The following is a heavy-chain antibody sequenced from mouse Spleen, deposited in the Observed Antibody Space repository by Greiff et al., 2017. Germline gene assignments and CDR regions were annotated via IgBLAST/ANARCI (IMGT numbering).Heavy chain of an antibody. J-gene: IGHJ3*01. CDR1: GFTFSSYA. CDR3: ARGREAWFAY. CDR2: ISSGGGNT. V-gene: IGHV5-9-3*01. Sequence: EVHLVESGGGLVKPGGSLKLSCAASGFTFSSYAMSWVRQTPEKRLEWVATISSGGGNTYYPDSVKGRFTISRDNAKNTLYLQMSSLKSEDTAMYYCARGREAWFAYWGQGTLVTVSA.